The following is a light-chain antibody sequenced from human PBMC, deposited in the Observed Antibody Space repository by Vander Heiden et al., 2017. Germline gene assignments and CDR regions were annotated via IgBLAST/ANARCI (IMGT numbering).Light chain of an antibody. CDR2: DAS. J-gene: IGKJ1*01. CDR3: QQFNSYPQT. CDR1: QGISSA. V-gene: IGKV1-13*02. Sequence: PPSLSASVGDRVTITCRASQGISSALAWYQQEPGKAPKLLIYDASTLESGVPSRFSGSGSGTDFALTISSLQPEDSATYYCQQFNSYPQTFGQGTKVEIK.